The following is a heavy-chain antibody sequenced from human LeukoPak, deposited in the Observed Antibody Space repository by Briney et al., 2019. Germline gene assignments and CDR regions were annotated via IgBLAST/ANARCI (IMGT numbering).Heavy chain of an antibody. CDR3: ARDCFPYYYDSSGFHP. Sequence: SETLSLTCTVSGGSISSGGYYWSWIRQPPGKGLEWIGYIYYSGSTYYNPSLKSRVTISVDTSKNRFSLKLSSVTAADTAVYYCARDCFPYYYDSSGFHPWGQGTLVTVSS. CDR1: GGSISSGGYY. D-gene: IGHD3-22*01. V-gene: IGHV4-30-4*01. CDR2: IYYSGST. J-gene: IGHJ5*02.